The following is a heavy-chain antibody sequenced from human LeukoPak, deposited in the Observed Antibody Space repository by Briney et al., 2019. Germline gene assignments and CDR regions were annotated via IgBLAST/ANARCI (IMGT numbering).Heavy chain of an antibody. J-gene: IGHJ4*02. CDR2: ISYDGSNR. D-gene: IGHD3-22*01. CDR3: AGGEYYYDTSGPYY. V-gene: IGHV3-30-3*01. CDR1: GFTFSYYA. Sequence: PGGSLRLSCAASGFTFSYYAMLWVRQAPGKGLEWVAVISYDGSNRNFADSVKGRFTISRDNSKNTLSLQMSRLRVEDTAVYYCAGGEYYYDTSGPYYWGQGTLVTVSS.